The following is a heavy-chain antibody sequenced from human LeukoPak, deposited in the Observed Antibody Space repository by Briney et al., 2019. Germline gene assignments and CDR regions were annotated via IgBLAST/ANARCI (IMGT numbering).Heavy chain of an antibody. V-gene: IGHV1-69*02. CDR1: GYTFTGYY. Sequence: SVKVSCKASGYTFTGYYMHWVRQAPGQGLEWMGRIIPILGIANYAQKFQGRVTITADKSTSTAYMELSSLRSEDTAVYYCASSPFSFGSRFDYWGQGTLVTVSS. CDR3: ASSPFSFGSRFDY. J-gene: IGHJ4*02. CDR2: IIPILGIA. D-gene: IGHD3-10*01.